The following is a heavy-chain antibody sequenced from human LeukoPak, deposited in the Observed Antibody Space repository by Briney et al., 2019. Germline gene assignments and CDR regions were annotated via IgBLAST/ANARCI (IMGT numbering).Heavy chain of an antibody. CDR1: GGSFSGYY. CDR2: INHSGST. V-gene: IGHV4-34*01. CDR3: ARGLPRWGSYNWFDP. D-gene: IGHD3-16*01. J-gene: IGHJ5*02. Sequence: SETLSLTCAVYGGSFSGYYWSWIRQPPGKGLEWIGEINHSGSTYYNPSLKSRVTISVDTSKNQFSLKLSSVTAADTAVYYCARGLPRWGSYNWFDPWGQGTLVTVSS.